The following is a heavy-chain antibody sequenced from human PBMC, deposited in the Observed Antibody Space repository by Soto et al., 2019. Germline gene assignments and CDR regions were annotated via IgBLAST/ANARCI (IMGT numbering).Heavy chain of an antibody. CDR1: GGSISSSSYY. CDR2: IYYSGST. Sequence: PSETLSLTCPVSGGSISSSSYYWGWIRQPPGKRLEWIGSIYYSGSTYYNPSLKSRVTISVDTSKNQFSRKLSSVTAADTAVYYCARRGYCSGGSCYSSYDAFDIWGQGTMVTV. CDR3: ARRGYCSGGSCYSSYDAFDI. D-gene: IGHD2-15*01. J-gene: IGHJ3*02. V-gene: IGHV4-39*01.